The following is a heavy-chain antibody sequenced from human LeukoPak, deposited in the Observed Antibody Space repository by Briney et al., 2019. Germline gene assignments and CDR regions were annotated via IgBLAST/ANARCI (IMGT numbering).Heavy chain of an antibody. J-gene: IGHJ4*02. CDR2: INPSGGST. Sequence: ASVKVSCKASGYTFTSYYMHWVRQAPGQGLEWMGIINPSGGSTSYAQKFQGRVTMTRDTSTSTVYMELSSLRSEDTAVYYCARGGERLGGYSYGPQVSIDYWGQGTLVTVSS. CDR3: ARGGERLGGYSYGPQVSIDY. CDR1: GYTFTSYY. V-gene: IGHV1-46*01. D-gene: IGHD5-18*01.